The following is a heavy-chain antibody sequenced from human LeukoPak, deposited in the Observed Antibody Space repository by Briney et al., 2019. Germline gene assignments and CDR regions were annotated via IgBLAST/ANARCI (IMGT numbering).Heavy chain of an antibody. D-gene: IGHD2-2*02. V-gene: IGHV4-39*07. CDR2: INHSGST. CDR3: ARVDRDIVVVPAAIRPVLGQYYFDY. CDR1: GGSISSSSYY. J-gene: IGHJ4*02. Sequence: PSETLSLTCTVSGGSISSSSYYWGWIRQPPGKGLEWIGEINHSGSTNYNPSLKSRVTISVDTSKNQFSLKLSSVTAADTAVYYCARVDRDIVVVPAAIRPVLGQYYFDYWGQGTLVTVSS.